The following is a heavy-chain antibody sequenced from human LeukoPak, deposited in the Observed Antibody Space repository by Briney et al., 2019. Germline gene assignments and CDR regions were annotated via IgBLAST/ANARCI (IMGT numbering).Heavy chain of an antibody. Sequence: PGGSLRLSCAASGFTFSSYSMNWVRQAPGKGLEWVSYISSSSSTIYYADSVKGRFTISRDNAKNSLYLQMNSLRAEDTAVYYCATPVLVPAAPWGQGTLVTVSS. CDR1: GFTFSSYS. CDR2: ISSSSSTI. V-gene: IGHV3-48*04. D-gene: IGHD2-2*01. CDR3: ATPVLVPAAP. J-gene: IGHJ5*02.